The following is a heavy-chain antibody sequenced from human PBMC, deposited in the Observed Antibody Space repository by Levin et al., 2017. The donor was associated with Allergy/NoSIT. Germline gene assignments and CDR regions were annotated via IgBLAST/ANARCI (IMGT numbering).Heavy chain of an antibody. CDR3: ARDFGRLQLVHYYYYGMDV. Sequence: GGSLRLSCAASGFTFSSYSMNWVRQAPGKGLEWVSSISSSSSYIYYADSVKGRFTISRDNAKNSLYLQMNSLRAEDTAVYYCARDFGRLQLVHYYYYGMDVWGQGTTVTVSS. D-gene: IGHD6-6*01. V-gene: IGHV3-21*01. CDR1: GFTFSSYS. CDR2: ISSSSSYI. J-gene: IGHJ6*02.